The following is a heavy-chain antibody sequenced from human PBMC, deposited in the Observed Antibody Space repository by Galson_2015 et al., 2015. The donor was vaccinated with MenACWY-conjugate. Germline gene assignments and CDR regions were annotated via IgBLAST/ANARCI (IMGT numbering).Heavy chain of an antibody. D-gene: IGHD6-6*01. CDR3: VRSIYSGSSPFDY. V-gene: IGHV3-48*01. CDR1: GFMFSSYA. J-gene: IGHJ4*02. Sequence: SLRLSCAASGFMFSSYAMNWVRQAPGKGLEWISYLSSGSSTIYYADSVKGRFTISRDNAKNSLYLQMNSLRAEDTALYYCVRSIYSGSSPFDYRGPGTLVTVSS. CDR2: LSSGSSTI.